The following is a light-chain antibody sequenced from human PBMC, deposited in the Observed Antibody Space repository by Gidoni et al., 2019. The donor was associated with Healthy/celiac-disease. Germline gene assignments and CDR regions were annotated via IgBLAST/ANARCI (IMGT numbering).Light chain of an antibody. V-gene: IGKV1-8*01. CDR3: QQYYSYPQT. CDR1: QGISSY. CDR2: AAS. Sequence: AIRMTQSPSSLSASTGDRVTITCRASQGISSYLAWYQQKPGKAPKPLIYAASTLQSGVPSRFSGSGSGTDFTLTISCLQSEDFATYYCQQYYSYPQTFXXXTKVEIK. J-gene: IGKJ1*01.